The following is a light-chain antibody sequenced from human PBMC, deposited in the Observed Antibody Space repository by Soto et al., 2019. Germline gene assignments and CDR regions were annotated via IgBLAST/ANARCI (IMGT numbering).Light chain of an antibody. V-gene: IGKV3-20*01. Sequence: EIVWTQSPGTLSLSPGERATLSCRASQSVSSSYLAWYQQKPGQAPRLLIYGASSRATGIPDRFSGSGSVTDFTLTISRLEPEDFAGYYCQQYGSSPPITFGQGTRLEIK. CDR2: GAS. J-gene: IGKJ5*01. CDR3: QQYGSSPPIT. CDR1: QSVSSSY.